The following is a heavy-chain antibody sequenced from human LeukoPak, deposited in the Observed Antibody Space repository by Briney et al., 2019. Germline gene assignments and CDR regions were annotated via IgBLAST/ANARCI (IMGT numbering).Heavy chain of an antibody. D-gene: IGHD4-17*01. CDR3: ATCRDEFGDYGFTS. CDR2: IYSGGST. V-gene: IGHV3-53*04. CDR1: GFTVSSNY. J-gene: IGHJ5*02. Sequence: GGSLRLSCAASGFTVSSNYMSWVRQAPGKGLEWVSVIYSGGSTYYAGSVKGRFTISRHNSKNTLYLQMNSLRAEDAAVYYCATCRDEFGDYGFTSWGQGTLVTVSS.